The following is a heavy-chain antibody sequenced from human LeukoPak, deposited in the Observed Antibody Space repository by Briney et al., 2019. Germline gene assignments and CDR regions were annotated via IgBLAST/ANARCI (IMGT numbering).Heavy chain of an antibody. Sequence: QPGGSLRLSCAASGFTFSNYEMNWVRQAPGKGLEWVSYISSSGSTIYYADSVKGRFTISRDYAKNSLYLQMNSLRAEDTAVYYCARPYSSSWNYYFDYWGQGTLVTVSS. J-gene: IGHJ4*02. CDR2: ISSSGSTI. CDR1: GFTFSNYE. D-gene: IGHD6-13*01. V-gene: IGHV3-48*03. CDR3: ARPYSSSWNYYFDY.